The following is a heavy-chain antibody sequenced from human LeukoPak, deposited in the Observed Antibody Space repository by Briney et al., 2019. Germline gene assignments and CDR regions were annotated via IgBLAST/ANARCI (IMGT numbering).Heavy chain of an antibody. V-gene: IGHV4-34*01. CDR2: INHSGST. Sequence: SETLSLTCAVYGGSFSGYYWSWIRQPPGKGLEWIGEINHSGSTNYNPSLKSRVTISVDTSKNQFSLKLSSVTAADTAVYYCARAQGLVEAFDIWGQGTMVTVSS. CDR1: GGSFSGYY. J-gene: IGHJ3*02. CDR3: ARAQGLVEAFDI. D-gene: IGHD6-19*01.